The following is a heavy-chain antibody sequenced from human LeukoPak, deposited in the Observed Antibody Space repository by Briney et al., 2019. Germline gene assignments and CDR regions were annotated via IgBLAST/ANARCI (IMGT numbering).Heavy chain of an antibody. D-gene: IGHD3-22*01. Sequence: VASVKVSCKASGYTFTGYYMHWVRQAPGQGLEWMGWINPNSGGTNYAQKFQGRVTMTRDTSISTAYMELSRLRSDDTAVYYCARGGYYYDSSGYADLDYWGQGTLVTVSS. CDR1: GYTFTGYY. V-gene: IGHV1-2*02. J-gene: IGHJ4*02. CDR3: ARGGYYYDSSGYADLDY. CDR2: INPNSGGT.